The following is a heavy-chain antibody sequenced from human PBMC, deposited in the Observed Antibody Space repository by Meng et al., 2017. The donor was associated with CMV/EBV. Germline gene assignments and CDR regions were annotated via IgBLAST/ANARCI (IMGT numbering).Heavy chain of an antibody. V-gene: IGHV4-59*12. J-gene: IGHJ6*02. CDR3: AREGMVGYYYYYGMDV. D-gene: IGHD1-26*01. Sequence: GSLRLSCTVSGGSISSYYWSWIRQPPGKGLEWIGYIYYSGSTNYNPSLKSRVTISVDTSKNQFSLKLSSVIAADTAVYYCAREGMVGYYYYYGMDVWGQGTTVTVSS. CDR2: IYYSGST. CDR1: GGSISSYY.